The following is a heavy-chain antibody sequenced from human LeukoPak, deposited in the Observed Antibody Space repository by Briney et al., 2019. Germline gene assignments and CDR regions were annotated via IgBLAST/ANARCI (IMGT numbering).Heavy chain of an antibody. Sequence: SETLSLTCTVSGGSISNYYWSWIRQPPGKGLEWIGYIYYSGSTNYNPSLKSRVTISVDTSKNQFSLKLSSVTAADTAVYYCARLLVAVARPFDYWGQGTLVTVSP. D-gene: IGHD6-19*01. CDR1: GGSISNYY. CDR3: ARLLVAVARPFDY. J-gene: IGHJ4*02. V-gene: IGHV4-59*01. CDR2: IYYSGST.